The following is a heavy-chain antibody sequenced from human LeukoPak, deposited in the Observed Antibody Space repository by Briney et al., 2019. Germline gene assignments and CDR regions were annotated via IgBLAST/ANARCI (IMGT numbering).Heavy chain of an antibody. CDR3: ARDSLMVNAIDPHDY. D-gene: IGHD2-8*01. CDR2: ISAYNGNT. CDR1: GYTFTSYG. Sequence: ASVKVSCKASGYTFTSYGISWVRQAPGQGLEWMGWISAYNGNTNYAQKLQGRVTMTTDTSTSTAYMELRSLRSDDTAVYYCARDSLMVNAIDPHDYWGQGTLVTVSS. J-gene: IGHJ4*02. V-gene: IGHV1-18*01.